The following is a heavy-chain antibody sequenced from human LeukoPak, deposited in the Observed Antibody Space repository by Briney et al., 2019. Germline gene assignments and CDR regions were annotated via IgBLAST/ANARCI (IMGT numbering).Heavy chain of an antibody. CDR3: ARGGLHYYGPGSYPSRSSWFDP. V-gene: IGHV4-34*01. J-gene: IGHJ5*02. CDR1: GGSFSGYY. Sequence: SETLSLTCAVYGGSFSGYYWSWIRQPPGKGLEWIGEINHSGSTNYNPSLKSRVTISVDTSKNQLSLKLSSVTAADTAVYYCARGGLHYYGPGSYPSRSSWFDPWGQGTLVTVSS. D-gene: IGHD3-10*01. CDR2: INHSGST.